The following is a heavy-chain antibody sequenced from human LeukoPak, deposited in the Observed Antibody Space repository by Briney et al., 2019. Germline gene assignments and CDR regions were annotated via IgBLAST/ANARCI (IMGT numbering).Heavy chain of an antibody. V-gene: IGHV3-48*01. Sequence: GGSLRLSCAVSGFNFSTYNMNWVRQAPGEGLEWVSYISTSSRTIYYADSVKGRFTISRDNAKNSLYLQMNSPRAEDTAVYYCARDGYDFWSDYPTTLDYWGQGTLVTVSS. CDR3: ARDGYDFWSDYPTTLDY. CDR2: ISTSSRTI. CDR1: GFNFSTYN. J-gene: IGHJ4*02. D-gene: IGHD3-3*01.